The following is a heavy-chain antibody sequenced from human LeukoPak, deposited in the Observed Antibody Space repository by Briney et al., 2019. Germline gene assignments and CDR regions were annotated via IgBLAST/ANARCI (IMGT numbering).Heavy chain of an antibody. CDR1: GYTFTGCY. V-gene: IGHV1-2*06. J-gene: IGHJ5*02. D-gene: IGHD3-3*01. Sequence: ASMRVSCKASGYTFTGCYMHWVRQAPGQGLEWMGRIDPKNGATDYAQKFQGRVSMTRDTSINTAYMELSSLRSEDTAVYYCATLNYDFWSGYSKNWFDPWGQGTLVTVSS. CDR3: ATLNYDFWSGYSKNWFDP. CDR2: IDPKNGAT.